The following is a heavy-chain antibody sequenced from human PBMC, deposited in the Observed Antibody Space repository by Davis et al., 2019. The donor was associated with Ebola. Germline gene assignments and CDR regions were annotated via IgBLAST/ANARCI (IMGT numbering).Heavy chain of an antibody. Sequence: GGSLRLSCVASGFTFSNAWMSWVRQAPGKGLEWVAVIWYDGSNKYYADSVKGRFTISRDNSKNTLYLQMNSLRAEDTAVYYCARTKVRGDYGGYFDYWGQGTLVTVSS. J-gene: IGHJ4*02. CDR2: IWYDGSNK. V-gene: IGHV3-33*08. CDR1: GFTFSNAW. D-gene: IGHD4-17*01. CDR3: ARTKVRGDYGGYFDY.